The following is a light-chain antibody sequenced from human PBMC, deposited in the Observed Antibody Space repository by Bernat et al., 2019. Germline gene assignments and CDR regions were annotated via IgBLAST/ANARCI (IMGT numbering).Light chain of an antibody. CDR3: GSYTGSSNYV. J-gene: IGLJ1*01. CDR1: SSDVGGYNY. V-gene: IGLV2-14*03. CDR2: DVS. Sequence: QSALTQPASVSGSPGQSITISCTGTSSDVGGYNYVSWYQQHPGKAPKLMIYDVSNRPSGVSNRFSGSKSGNTASLTICGLQAEDEADYYCGSYTGSSNYVFGTGTKVTVL.